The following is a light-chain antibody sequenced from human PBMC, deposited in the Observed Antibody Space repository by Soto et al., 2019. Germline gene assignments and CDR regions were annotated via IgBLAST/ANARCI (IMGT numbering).Light chain of an antibody. CDR2: DVT. CDR3: MCYAGGNNWV. V-gene: IGLV2-8*01. CDR1: SSDVGTHGY. Sequence: QSALTQPLSASGSPGQSVTISCTGTSSDVGTHGYVSWYQQHAGKAPKLMIYDVTKRPSGVPDRFSGSKSANTASLTVSGLQAEDEADYYCMCYAGGNNWVFGGGTKVTVL. J-gene: IGLJ3*02.